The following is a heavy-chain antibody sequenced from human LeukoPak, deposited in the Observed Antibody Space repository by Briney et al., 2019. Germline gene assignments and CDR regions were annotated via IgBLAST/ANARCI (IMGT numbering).Heavy chain of an antibody. Sequence: SETLSLTCTVSGGSISSYYWSWIRQPPGKGLDWIGYIYYSGSTNYNPSLKSRVTISVDTSKNQFSLKLSSVTAADTAVYYCARNLDAGRLLNYYYYGMDVWGQGTTVTVSS. CDR1: GGSISSYY. V-gene: IGHV4-59*08. CDR3: ARNLDAGRLLNYYYYGMDV. J-gene: IGHJ6*02. D-gene: IGHD6-25*01. CDR2: IYYSGST.